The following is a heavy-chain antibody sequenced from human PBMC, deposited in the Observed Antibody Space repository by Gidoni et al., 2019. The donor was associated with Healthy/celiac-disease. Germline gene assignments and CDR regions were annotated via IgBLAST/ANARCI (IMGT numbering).Heavy chain of an antibody. V-gene: IGHV3-21*01. J-gene: IGHJ4*02. CDR3: ARDSGYCSGGSCYSGAFDY. D-gene: IGHD2-15*01. CDR2: ISSSSSYI. CDR1: GFTFSSYS. Sequence: EVQLVESGGGLVKPGGSLRLSCAASGFTFSSYSMNWVRQAPGKGLGWVSSISSSSSYIYYADSVKGRFTISRDNAKNSLYLQMNSLRAEDTAVYYCARDSGYCSGGSCYSGAFDYWGQGTLVTVSS.